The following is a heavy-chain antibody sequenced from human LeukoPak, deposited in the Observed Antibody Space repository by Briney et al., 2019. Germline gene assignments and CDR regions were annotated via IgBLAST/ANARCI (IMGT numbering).Heavy chain of an antibody. J-gene: IGHJ4*02. CDR1: GYSFTSYW. Sequence: GESLKISCKGSGYSFTSYWIGWVRQMPGKGLEWMGIINPGDSDTRYSPSFQGQVTISADKSISTAYLQWSSLKASDTAMHYCARLELRLLYYFDYWGQGTLVTVSS. CDR3: ARLELRLLYYFDY. D-gene: IGHD1-7*01. V-gene: IGHV5-51*01. CDR2: INPGDSDT.